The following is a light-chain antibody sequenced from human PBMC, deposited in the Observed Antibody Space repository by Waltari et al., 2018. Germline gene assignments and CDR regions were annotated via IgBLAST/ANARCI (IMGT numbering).Light chain of an antibody. Sequence: DIQMTQSPSTLSASVGSRVTITCRASPSISSWLAWYQQKPWKAPKLLIYKAASLESGVPSRFSGSGSGTEFTLTISSLQPDDFATYYCQQYNSYPLTFGGGTKVEIK. J-gene: IGKJ4*01. CDR3: QQYNSYPLT. CDR1: PSISSW. CDR2: KAA. V-gene: IGKV1-5*03.